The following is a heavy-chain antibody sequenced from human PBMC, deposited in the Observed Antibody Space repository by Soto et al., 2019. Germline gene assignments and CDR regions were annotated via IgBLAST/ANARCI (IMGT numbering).Heavy chain of an antibody. CDR3: AREDILGVRSYDY. CDR1: GFTFSSYS. J-gene: IGHJ4*02. Sequence: EVQLVESGGGLVQWGGSLRLSCAASGFTFSSYSVNWVRQAPGKGLEWVSYISSGSKTIYYADSVKGRFTVSRDNAKNSQYLQMNSLRDEDTAVYYCAREDILGVRSYDYWGQGTLVTVSS. CDR2: ISSGSKTI. V-gene: IGHV3-48*02. D-gene: IGHD3-9*01.